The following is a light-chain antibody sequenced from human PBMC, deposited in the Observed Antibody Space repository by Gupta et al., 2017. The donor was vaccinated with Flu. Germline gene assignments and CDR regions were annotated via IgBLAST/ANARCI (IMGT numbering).Light chain of an antibody. CDR1: SSDIVTSNS. J-gene: IGLJ3*02. CDR3: CFYTTSRTWV. V-gene: IGLV2-18*01. CDR2: EVR. Sequence: QSALTQPPSVSGSPGQSVPISCTATSSDIVTSNSVSWYQQPPGTTPKLMIYEVRNRPSGVPDRFSGSMSANTASLTISGLQAEDEADYYCCFYTTSRTWVFGGGTKLTVL.